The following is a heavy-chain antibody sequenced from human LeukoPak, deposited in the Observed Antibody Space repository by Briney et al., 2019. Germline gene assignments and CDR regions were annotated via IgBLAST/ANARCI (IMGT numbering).Heavy chain of an antibody. Sequence: SETLSLTCTVSGGSISSYYWTWIRQPPGKGLEWIGDTHYSGSTNYNPSLESRVTISVDTSKNKFSLKLTSVTAADTALYYCARAGGYMDVWGKGTTVTVSS. J-gene: IGHJ6*03. D-gene: IGHD3-16*01. CDR2: THYSGST. V-gene: IGHV4-59*12. CDR1: GGSISSYY. CDR3: ARAGGYMDV.